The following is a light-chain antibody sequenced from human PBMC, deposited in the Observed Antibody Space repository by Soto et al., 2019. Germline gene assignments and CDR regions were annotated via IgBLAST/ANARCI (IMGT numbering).Light chain of an antibody. CDR1: SRDVGGYNY. Sequence: QSALTQPASVSGSPGQSITISCTGTSRDVGGYNYVSWHQQHPGKAPKVIITEVSNRPSGVSNRFSGSKSGNTASLTISGLQAEDEADYYCSSYISSSTCVGFGGGTKLTVL. J-gene: IGLJ2*01. V-gene: IGLV2-14*01. CDR3: SSYISSSTCVG. CDR2: EVS.